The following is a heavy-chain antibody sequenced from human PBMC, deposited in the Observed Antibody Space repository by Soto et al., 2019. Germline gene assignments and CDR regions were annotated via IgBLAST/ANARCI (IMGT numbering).Heavy chain of an antibody. Sequence: PSETLSLTCTVSGGSISSSSYYWGWIRQPPGKGLEWIGSIYYSGSTYYNPSLKSRVTISVDTSKNQFSLKLSSVTAADTAVYYCARSTDWFDPWGQGTLVTVSS. V-gene: IGHV4-39*01. D-gene: IGHD2-2*01. J-gene: IGHJ5*02. CDR1: GGSISSSSYY. CDR3: ARSTDWFDP. CDR2: IYYSGST.